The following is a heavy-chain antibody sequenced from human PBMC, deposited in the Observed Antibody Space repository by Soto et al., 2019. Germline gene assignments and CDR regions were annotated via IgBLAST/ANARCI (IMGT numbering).Heavy chain of an antibody. CDR3: SRGSTYYGFLT. J-gene: IGHJ5*02. D-gene: IGHD3-10*01. CDR1: GDSMCRGDYY. Sequence: QVPLQESGPGLFKPSQTLALTCTVSGDSMCRGDYYCTWIRQPPVKGLEWIGYIYYIGTTFYNPSLESRVNIAIDTYKTHFSLSLTAVTAADTAVYYCSRGSTYYGFLTWGQGTLVPVSS. V-gene: IGHV4-30-4*01. CDR2: IYYIGTT.